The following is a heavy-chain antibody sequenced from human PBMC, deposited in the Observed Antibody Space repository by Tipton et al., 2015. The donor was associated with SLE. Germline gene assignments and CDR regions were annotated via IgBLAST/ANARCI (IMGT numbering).Heavy chain of an antibody. CDR1: GYTLTSYY. V-gene: IGHV1-18*04. CDR2: ISAYNGNT. D-gene: IGHD2-2*01. Sequence: QLVQSGAEVKKPGASVKVSCKASGYTLTSYYIHWVRQAPGHGLEWMGWISAYNGNTNYAQKLQGRVTMTTDTSTSTAYMELRSLRSDDTAVYYCARAIVVVPGHYYMDVWGKGTTVTISS. J-gene: IGHJ6*03. CDR3: ARAIVVVPGHYYMDV.